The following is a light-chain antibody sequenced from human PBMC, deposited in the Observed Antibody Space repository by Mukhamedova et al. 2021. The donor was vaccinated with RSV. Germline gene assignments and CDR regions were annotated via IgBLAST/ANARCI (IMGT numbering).Light chain of an antibody. CDR3: QVWDGSSDHVL. V-gene: IGLV3-21*02. CDR1: NIGSKS. CDR2: DDS. J-gene: IGLJ2*01. Sequence: GGNNIGSKSVHWYQQTPGQAPVLVVHDDSARPSGIPERFSGSNSGNTATLTVSRVEAGDEADYYCQVWDGSSDHVLFGGGTKLTVL.